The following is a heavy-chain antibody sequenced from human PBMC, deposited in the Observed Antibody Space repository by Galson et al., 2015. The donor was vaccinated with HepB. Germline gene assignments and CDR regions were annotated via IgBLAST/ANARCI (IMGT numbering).Heavy chain of an antibody. CDR3: ARDPRIAAAGANWYFDL. CDR2: ISSSSSYI. V-gene: IGHV3-21*01. D-gene: IGHD6-13*01. Sequence: SLRLSCAASGFTFSSYSMNWVRQAPGKGLEWVSSISSSSSYIYYADSVKGRFTTSRDNAKNSLYLQMNSLRAEDTAVYYCARDPRIAAAGANWYFDLWGRGTLVTVSS. J-gene: IGHJ2*01. CDR1: GFTFSSYS.